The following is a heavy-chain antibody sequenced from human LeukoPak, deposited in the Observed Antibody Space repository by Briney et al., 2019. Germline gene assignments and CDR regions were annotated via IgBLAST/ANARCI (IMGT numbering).Heavy chain of an antibody. CDR2: IYYSGST. CDR1: GGSISSYY. V-gene: IGHV4-59*08. Sequence: PSETLSLTCTVSGGSISSYYWSWIRQPPGKGLEWIGYIYYSGSTNYNPSLKSRVTISVDTSKNQFSLKLRSVTAADTAVYYCARLSGSSEVDYWGQGTLVTVS. D-gene: IGHD3-10*01. J-gene: IGHJ4*02. CDR3: ARLSGSSEVDY.